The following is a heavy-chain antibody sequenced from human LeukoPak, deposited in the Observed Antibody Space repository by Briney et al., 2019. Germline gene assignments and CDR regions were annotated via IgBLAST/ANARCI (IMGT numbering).Heavy chain of an antibody. CDR1: GFTFSSYA. CDR3: ARDSERGFDY. J-gene: IGHJ4*02. CDR2: ISYDGSNK. D-gene: IGHD1-1*01. Sequence: GGPLRLSCAASGFTFSSYAMHWVRQAPGKGLEWVAVISYDGSNKYYADSVKGRFTISRDNSKNTLYLQMNSLRAEDTAVYYCARDSERGFDYWGQGTLVTVSS. V-gene: IGHV3-30-3*01.